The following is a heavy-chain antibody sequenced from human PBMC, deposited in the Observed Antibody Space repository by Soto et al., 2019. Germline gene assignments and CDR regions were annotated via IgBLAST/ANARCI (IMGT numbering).Heavy chain of an antibody. D-gene: IGHD3-10*01. V-gene: IGHV1-69*01. J-gene: IGHJ4*01. CDR2: IIPTFGTV. CDR3: ARDAGDYGHPYFDY. Sequence: QTVPSGPTVMNPGSSVKVSCKSVGDTFSCSAVSWVRQAPGQGLEWMGGIIPTFGTVNYAQKFQGRATITADESTRLSYMELSSLKSEDTAFYYCARDAGDYGHPYFDYRGHGTLISVAS. CDR1: GDTFSCSA.